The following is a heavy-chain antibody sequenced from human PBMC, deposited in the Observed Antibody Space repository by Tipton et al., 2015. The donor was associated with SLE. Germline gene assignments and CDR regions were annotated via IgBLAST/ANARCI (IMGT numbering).Heavy chain of an antibody. V-gene: IGHV3-9*01. CDR3: AKAPMAARPYWYFDL. J-gene: IGHJ2*01. CDR1: GFTFDDYA. D-gene: IGHD6-6*01. CDR2: ISWNSGSI. Sequence: SLRLSCAASGFTFDDYAMHWVRQAPGKGLEWVSGISWNSGSISYADSVKGRFTISRDNAKNSLYLQMNSLRAEDTALYYCAKAPMAARPYWYFDLWGRGTLVTVSS.